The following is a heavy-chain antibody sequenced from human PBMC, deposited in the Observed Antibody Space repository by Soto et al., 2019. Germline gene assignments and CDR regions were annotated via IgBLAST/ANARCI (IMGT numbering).Heavy chain of an antibody. CDR2: INYSGST. V-gene: IGHV4-28*01. Sequence: PSETLSLTCAVSGYSIISSNWWGLIRQPPGRGLEWIGYINYSGSTYYNPSLKSRVTMSVDTSKNQFSLKLSSVTAVDTAVYYCAKIASSGRGPWFDPWGQGTLVTVAS. J-gene: IGHJ5*02. CDR1: GYSIISSNW. D-gene: IGHD6-13*01. CDR3: AKIASSGRGPWFDP.